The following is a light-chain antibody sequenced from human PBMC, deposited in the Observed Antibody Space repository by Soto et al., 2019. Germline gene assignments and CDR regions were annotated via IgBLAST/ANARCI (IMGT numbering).Light chain of an antibody. CDR1: ERIYIAY. J-gene: IGKJ1*01. CDR3: QQYGSSPTWA. CDR2: GTS. Sequence: EVVLTHSPGTLSLSRFEIATLSFRAIERIYIAYLGWYQQKPGQAPRLLIYGTSSRATGIPDRFSGSGSGTDFTLTISRLEPEDFAVYYCQQYGSSPTWAFGQGTKVDIK. V-gene: IGKV3-20*01.